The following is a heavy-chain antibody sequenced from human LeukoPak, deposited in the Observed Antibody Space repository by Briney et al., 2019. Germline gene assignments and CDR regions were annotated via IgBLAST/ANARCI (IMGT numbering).Heavy chain of an antibody. CDR2: IYYSGST. CDR3: ASVSVDYYGSGGNAFDI. V-gene: IGHV4-59*01. D-gene: IGHD3-10*01. J-gene: IGHJ3*02. CDR1: GGSISSYY. Sequence: KPSETLSLTCTASGGSISSYYWSWIRQPPGKGLEWIGYIYYSGSTNYNPSLKSRVTISVDTSKNQFSLKLSSVTAADTAVYYCASVSVDYYGSGGNAFDIWGQGTMVTVSS.